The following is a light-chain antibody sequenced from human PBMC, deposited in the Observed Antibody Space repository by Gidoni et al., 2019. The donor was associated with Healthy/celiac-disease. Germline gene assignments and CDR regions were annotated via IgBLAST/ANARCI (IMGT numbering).Light chain of an antibody. Sequence: QPVLTQPPSVSGAPGQRVTISCTGSSSNIGAGYDVHWYQQLPVTAPKLLIYGNSNRPSGVPDRFSGSKSGTSASLAITGLQAEDEADYYCQSYDSSLSGSGVFGGGTKLTVL. CDR3: QSYDSSLSGSGV. V-gene: IGLV1-40*01. CDR1: SSNIGAGYD. CDR2: GNS. J-gene: IGLJ2*01.